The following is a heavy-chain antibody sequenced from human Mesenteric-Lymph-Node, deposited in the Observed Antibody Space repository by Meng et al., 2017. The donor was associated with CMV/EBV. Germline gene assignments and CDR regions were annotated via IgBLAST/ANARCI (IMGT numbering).Heavy chain of an antibody. CDR2: IRSKANSYAT. D-gene: IGHD5-24*01. V-gene: IGHV3-73*01. J-gene: IGHJ4*02. CDR1: GFTFSGSA. Sequence: GGSLRLSCAASGFTFSGSAMHWVRQASGKGLEWVGRIRSKANSYATAYAASVKGRFTISRDDSKNTAYLQMNSLKTEDTAVYYCTSLGSNSGRIVWGQGTLVTVSS. CDR3: TSLGSNSGRIV.